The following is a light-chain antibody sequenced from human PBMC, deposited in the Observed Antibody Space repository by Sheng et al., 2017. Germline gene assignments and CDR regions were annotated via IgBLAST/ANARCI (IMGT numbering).Light chain of an antibody. Sequence: DIVMTQSPDSLAVSLGERATINCKSSQNLLYSSNNKNYLAWYQQQPGQPPKLLIYWASTRESGVPDRFSGSGSGTDFTLTISSLQAENVAVYYCQQYYSTPLTFGGGTKVEIK. J-gene: IGKJ4*01. CDR3: QQYYSTPLT. V-gene: IGKV4-1*01. CDR1: QNLLYSSNNKNY. CDR2: WAS.